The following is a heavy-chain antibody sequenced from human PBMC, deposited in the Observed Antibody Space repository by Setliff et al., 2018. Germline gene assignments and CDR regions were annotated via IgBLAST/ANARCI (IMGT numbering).Heavy chain of an antibody. D-gene: IGHD2-21*01. CDR1: ANTLSTSYY. CDR2: IYNGGST. CDR3: ATRTFAVIPHSGLGLDYFYGMDV. J-gene: IGHJ6*02. Sequence: SETLSLTCAVSANTLSTSYYWGWIRQPPGKGLEWIGDIYNGGSTYYNPSLRSRVSMSLDTSKRQVSLNLNSVTAADTGVYYCATRTFAVIPHSGLGLDYFYGMDVWGRGTTVTVSS. V-gene: IGHV4-38-2*01.